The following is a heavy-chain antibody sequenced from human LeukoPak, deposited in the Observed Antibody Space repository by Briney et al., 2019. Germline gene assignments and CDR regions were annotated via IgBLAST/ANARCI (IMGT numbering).Heavy chain of an antibody. CDR3: AKGDTNDYGDYGCAFDI. CDR1: GFTFSDYY. V-gene: IGHV3-11*01. J-gene: IGHJ3*02. Sequence: IPGGSLRLSCAASGFTFSDYYMSWIRQAPGKGLEWVSYISSSGSTIYYANSVKGRFTISRDNAKNSLYLQMNSLRAEDTALYYCAKGDTNDYGDYGCAFDIWGQGTMVTASS. CDR2: ISSSGSTI. D-gene: IGHD4-17*01.